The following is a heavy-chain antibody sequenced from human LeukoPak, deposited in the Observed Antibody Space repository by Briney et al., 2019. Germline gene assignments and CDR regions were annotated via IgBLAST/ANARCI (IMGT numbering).Heavy chain of an antibody. Sequence: ASVKVSCKASGYTFTGYYMHWVRQAPGQGLEWMGWINPNSGGINYAQKFQGRVTMTRDTSISTAYMELSRLRSDDTAVYYCARVTGTTRGGSFDYWGQGTLVTVSS. V-gene: IGHV1-2*02. J-gene: IGHJ4*02. CDR2: INPNSGGI. CDR1: GYTFTGYY. CDR3: ARVTGTTRGGSFDY. D-gene: IGHD1-7*01.